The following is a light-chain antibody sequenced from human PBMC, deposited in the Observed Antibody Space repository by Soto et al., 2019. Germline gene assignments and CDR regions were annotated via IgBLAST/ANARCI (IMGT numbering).Light chain of an antibody. CDR2: NDN. CDR3: AAWDADHNGVV. Sequence: QSVLTRPPSASGTPGQRVTISCSGSGSNIGSNPVNWYQQVPGKAPKLLIYNDNLRPSGVPDQFSGSKSGTSASLAISGLQAEDEAQYYCAAWDADHNGVVFGGGTKLTVL. V-gene: IGLV1-44*01. J-gene: IGLJ2*01. CDR1: GSNIGSNP.